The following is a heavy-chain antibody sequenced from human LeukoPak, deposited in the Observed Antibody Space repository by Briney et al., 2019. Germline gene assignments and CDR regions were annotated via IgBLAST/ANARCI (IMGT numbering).Heavy chain of an antibody. J-gene: IGHJ3*02. CDR1: GYTFTGYY. CDR2: ISAYNGNT. D-gene: IGHD6-19*01. V-gene: IGHV1-18*04. Sequence: ASVKVSCKASGYTFTGYYMHWVRQAPGQGLEWMGWISAYNGNTNYAQKLQGRVTMTTDTSTSTAYMELRSLRSDDTAVYYCARVIWYSSGWPDAFDIWGQGTMVTVSS. CDR3: ARVIWYSSGWPDAFDI.